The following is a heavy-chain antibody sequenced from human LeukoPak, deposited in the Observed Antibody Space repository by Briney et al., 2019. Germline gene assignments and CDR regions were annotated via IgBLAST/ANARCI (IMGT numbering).Heavy chain of an antibody. V-gene: IGHV1-2*02. CDR2: INPNSGGT. D-gene: IGHD6-19*01. Sequence: ASVKVSCKASGYTFTGYYMHWVRQAPGQGLEWMGWINPNSGGTNYAQKFQGRVTMTRDTSISTAYMELSGLRSDDTAVYYCARVVRQWLVKGAFDIWGQGTMVTVSS. CDR1: GYTFTGYY. CDR3: ARVVRQWLVKGAFDI. J-gene: IGHJ3*02.